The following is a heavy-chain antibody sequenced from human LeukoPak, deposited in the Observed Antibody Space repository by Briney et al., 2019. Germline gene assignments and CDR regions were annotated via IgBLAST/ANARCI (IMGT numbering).Heavy chain of an antibody. J-gene: IGHJ4*02. CDR1: GGSMIKYF. CDR2: ISHSGTT. D-gene: IGHD3-3*01. CDR3: AREGSGYSTNFDY. V-gene: IGHV4-59*12. Sequence: SETLSLTCTVSGGSMIKYFWNWFRQPPGKGLEWIGYISHSGTTNYSPSLKNRVSISVDTSNNQFSLKLRSVTAADTAVYFCAREGSGYSTNFDYWGQGTLVTVSS.